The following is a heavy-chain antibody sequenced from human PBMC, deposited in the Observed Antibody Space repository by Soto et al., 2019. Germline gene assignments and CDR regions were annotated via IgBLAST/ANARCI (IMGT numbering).Heavy chain of an antibody. CDR3: AREGRMVRGADAFDI. D-gene: IGHD3-10*01. CDR1: GFPFSSYS. J-gene: IGHJ3*02. CDR2: ISSSSSTI. V-gene: IGHV3-48*01. Sequence: GGSLRLSCAASGFPFSSYSMNWVRQAPGKGLEWVSYISSSSSTIYYADSVKGRFTISRDNAKNSLYLQMNSLRAEDTAVYYCAREGRMVRGADAFDIWGQGTMVTVSS.